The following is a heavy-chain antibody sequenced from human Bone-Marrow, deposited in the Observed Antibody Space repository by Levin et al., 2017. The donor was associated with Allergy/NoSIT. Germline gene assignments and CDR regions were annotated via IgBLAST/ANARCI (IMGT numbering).Heavy chain of an antibody. CDR2: ISSSSYI. V-gene: IGHV3-21*01. CDR3: ARGYNILTGYYNSSYYYYDMDV. Sequence: AGGSLRLSCAASGFTFSNYAMNWVRQAPGKGLEWVSSISSSSYIYYADSLKGRFTISRDNAKNSLYLQMNSLRAEDTAVYYCARGYNILTGYYNSSYYYYDMDVWGQGTTVTVSS. CDR1: GFTFSNYA. J-gene: IGHJ6*02. D-gene: IGHD3-9*01.